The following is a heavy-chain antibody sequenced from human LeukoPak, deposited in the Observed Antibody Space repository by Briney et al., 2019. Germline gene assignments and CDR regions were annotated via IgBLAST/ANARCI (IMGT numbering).Heavy chain of an antibody. Sequence: GASVKVSCKASGYTFTGYYMHWVRQAPGQGLEWMGWSNPNSGYTTYTQKFQGRVIMTRDTSISTAYMELSRLTSDDTAVYYCARARFDYAAGSYAPLFDYWGQGTLVTVSS. V-gene: IGHV1-2*02. CDR2: SNPNSGYT. CDR1: GYTFTGYY. CDR3: ARARFDYAAGSYAPLFDY. D-gene: IGHD3-10*01. J-gene: IGHJ4*02.